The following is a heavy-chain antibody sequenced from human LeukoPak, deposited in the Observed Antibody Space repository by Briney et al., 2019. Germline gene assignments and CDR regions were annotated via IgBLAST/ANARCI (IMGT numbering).Heavy chain of an antibody. CDR3: ARDTGYSSGWYNYYYGMDV. D-gene: IGHD6-19*01. V-gene: IGHV3-33*01. CDR2: IWYDGSNK. J-gene: IGHJ6*02. Sequence: GGSLRLSCAASGFTFSSYGMHWVRQAPGKGLEWVAVIWYDGSNKYYADSVKGRFTISRDNSKNTLYLQMSSLRAEGTAVYYCARDTGYSSGWYNYYYGMDVWGQGTTVTVSS. CDR1: GFTFSSYG.